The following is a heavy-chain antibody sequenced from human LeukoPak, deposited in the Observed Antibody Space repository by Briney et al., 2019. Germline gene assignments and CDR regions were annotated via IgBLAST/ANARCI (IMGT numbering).Heavy chain of an antibody. CDR1: GYTFTSYY. J-gene: IGHJ6*02. V-gene: IGHV1-46*01. CDR2: INPSGGST. CDR3: ARGGYPGYYYYYYGMDV. Sequence: GASVKVSCKASGYTFTSYYMHWVRQAPGQGLEWMGIINPSGGSTSYAQKFQGRVTMTRDTSTSTVYMELSSLRSEDTAVYYCARGGYPGYYYYYYGMDVWGQGTTVTVSS. D-gene: IGHD5-12*01.